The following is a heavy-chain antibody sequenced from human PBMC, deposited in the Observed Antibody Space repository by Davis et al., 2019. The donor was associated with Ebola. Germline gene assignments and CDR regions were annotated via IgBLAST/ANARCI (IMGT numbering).Heavy chain of an antibody. CDR1: GFTFSDYY. CDR3: AKDTRLLPTAWFDP. V-gene: IGHV3-7*03. CDR2: IKQDGSEK. D-gene: IGHD2-15*01. Sequence: GGSLRLSCAASGFTFSDYYMSWIRQAPGKGLEWVANIKQDGSEKYYADSVKGRFTISRDNAKNSLYLQMNSLRAEDTALYYCAKDTRLLPTAWFDPWGQGTLVTVSS. J-gene: IGHJ5*02.